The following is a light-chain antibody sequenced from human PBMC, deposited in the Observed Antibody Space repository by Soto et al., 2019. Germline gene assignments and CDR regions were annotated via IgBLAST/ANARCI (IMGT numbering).Light chain of an antibody. Sequence: SYELTQPPSVSVAPGKTARITCGGNNIGSKSVPWYQQKPGQAPVLVIYYDSDRPSGIPERFSGSNSGNTATLTISRVEAGDEADYYCQVWDSSSDHPYVFGTWTKVTVL. V-gene: IGLV3-21*04. CDR3: QVWDSSSDHPYV. CDR2: YDS. J-gene: IGLJ1*01. CDR1: NIGSKS.